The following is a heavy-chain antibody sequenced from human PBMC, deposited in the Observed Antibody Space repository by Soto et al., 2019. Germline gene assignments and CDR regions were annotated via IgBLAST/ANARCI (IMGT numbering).Heavy chain of an antibody. V-gene: IGHV3-30*18. J-gene: IGHJ4*02. CDR3: AKADYDFWSGYCNC. D-gene: IGHD3-3*01. Sequence: QVQLVETGGGVAQPGRSPRLSCVASGFTFSNFGMQWVRQAPGKGLEWVAVISYDGSNKYYTDSVKGRFTISRDNSKNTLYLQMNSLRAEDTAVYYCAKADYDFWSGYCNCWGQGTVLTVSS. CDR2: ISYDGSNK. CDR1: GFTFSNFG.